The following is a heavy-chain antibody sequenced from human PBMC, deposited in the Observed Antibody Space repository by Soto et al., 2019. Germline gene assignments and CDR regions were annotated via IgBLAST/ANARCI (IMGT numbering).Heavy chain of an antibody. CDR1: GFTFSDYY. V-gene: IGHV3-72*01. Sequence: EVQLVESGGGLVQPEGSLRLSCVASGFTFSDYYMDWVRQAPGKGLEWVGRVRNKVNSYTTEYAASVKGRFTVSRDDSRNSVYLQMNGLKTGDTAMYYCSRAGILTTPYYTDYWGLGTLVTVSS. J-gene: IGHJ4*02. D-gene: IGHD2-21*01. CDR3: SRAGILTTPYYTDY. CDR2: VRNKVNSYTT.